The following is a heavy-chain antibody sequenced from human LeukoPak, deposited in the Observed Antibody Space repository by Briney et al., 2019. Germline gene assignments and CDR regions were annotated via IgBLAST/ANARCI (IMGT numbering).Heavy chain of an antibody. V-gene: IGHV3-23*01. D-gene: IGHD2-15*01. CDR1: GFTFSRYA. Sequence: RAGGSLRLSCATSGFTFSRYAMNWVRQAPGKGLEWVSAISDSGNSAYYADSVKGRFTVSRDKSNNTLFLQMTRLTADDTAVYYCAKDASPLPNVFDIWGQGTKVIVSS. CDR2: ISDSGNSA. J-gene: IGHJ3*02. CDR3: AKDASPLPNVFDI.